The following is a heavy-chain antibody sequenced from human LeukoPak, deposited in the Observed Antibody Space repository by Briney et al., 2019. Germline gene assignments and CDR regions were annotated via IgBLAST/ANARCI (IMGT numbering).Heavy chain of an antibody. CDR3: ARDAFPTVTLLNWFDP. J-gene: IGHJ5*02. Sequence: ASVKVSCKASGYTFTGYYMHWVRQAPGQGLEWMGWINPNSGGTNYAQKFQGRVTMTRDTSTSTVYMELSSLRSEDTAVYYCARDAFPTVTLLNWFDPWGQGTLVTVCS. CDR1: GYTFTGYY. V-gene: IGHV1-2*02. D-gene: IGHD4-11*01. CDR2: INPNSGGT.